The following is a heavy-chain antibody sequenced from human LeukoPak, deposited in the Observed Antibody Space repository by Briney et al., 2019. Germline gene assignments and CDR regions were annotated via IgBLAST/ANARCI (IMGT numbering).Heavy chain of an antibody. V-gene: IGHV3-48*03. CDR1: GFTFSSYE. J-gene: IGHJ3*02. CDR3: ARKALYCSGGSCYPVYAFDI. D-gene: IGHD2-15*01. CDR2: ISSSGSTI. Sequence: GGSLRLSCAASGFTFSSYEMNWVRQAPGKGLEWVSYISSSGSTIYYADSVKGRFTISRDNAKNSLYLQMNSLRAEDTAVYYCARKALYCSGGSCYPVYAFDIWGQGTMVTVSS.